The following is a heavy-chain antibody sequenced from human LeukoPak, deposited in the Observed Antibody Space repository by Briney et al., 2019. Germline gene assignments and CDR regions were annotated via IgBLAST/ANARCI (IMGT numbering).Heavy chain of an antibody. CDR2: IRQDGSEK. D-gene: IGHD3-22*01. V-gene: IGHV3-7*01. Sequence: GGSLRLSCADSGFTFSNYWMSWVRQAPGKGLEWVANIRQDGSEKQYVDSVEGRFTISRDNAKNSLYLQMNSLRAEDTAVYYCARDHRRYYDSSGYYLGYWGQGTLVTVSS. CDR1: GFTFSNYW. CDR3: ARDHRRYYDSSGYYLGY. J-gene: IGHJ4*02.